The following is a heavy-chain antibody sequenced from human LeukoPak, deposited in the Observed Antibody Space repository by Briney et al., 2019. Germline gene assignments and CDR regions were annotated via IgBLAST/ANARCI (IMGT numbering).Heavy chain of an antibody. V-gene: IGHV1-18*01. Sequence: ASVKVSCKASGYTFTSYGISWVRQAPGQGLEWMGWISAYNGNTNYAQKLQGRVTMTTDTSTSTAYMELRSLRSDDTAVYYCARGLSGLPYCSSTSCSDNWFDPWGQGTLVTVSS. J-gene: IGHJ5*02. CDR1: GYTFTSYG. CDR2: ISAYNGNT. CDR3: ARGLSGLPYCSSTSCSDNWFDP. D-gene: IGHD2-2*01.